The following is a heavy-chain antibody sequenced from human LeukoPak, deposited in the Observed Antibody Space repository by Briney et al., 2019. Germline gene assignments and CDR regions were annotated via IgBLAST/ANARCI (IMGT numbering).Heavy chain of an antibody. CDR2: ISGSGGST. D-gene: IGHD6-19*01. CDR1: GFTFSSYA. CDR3: AKGIYSSGWSYFDY. Sequence: GGSLRLSCAASGFTFSSYAMSWVRQAPGKGLEWVSAISGSGGSTYYADSVKGRFTISRDNSKNTLYLQMNSLRAEDAAVYYCAKGIYSSGWSYFDYWGHGTLVTVSS. V-gene: IGHV3-23*01. J-gene: IGHJ4*01.